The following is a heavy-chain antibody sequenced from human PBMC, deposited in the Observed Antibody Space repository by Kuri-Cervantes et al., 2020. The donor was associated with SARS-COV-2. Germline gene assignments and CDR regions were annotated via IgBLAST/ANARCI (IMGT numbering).Heavy chain of an antibody. Sequence: GGSLRLSCAASGFNFNTYGMNCVRQAPGKGLEWLSYISTTSSTIDYADSVKGRFTISRDNAENSLYLQMNSLRDEDTAVYYCARDFLGHFEFWGQGTLVTVSS. CDR1: GFNFNTYG. CDR3: ARDFLGHFEF. J-gene: IGHJ4*02. CDR2: ISTTSSTI. V-gene: IGHV3-48*02. D-gene: IGHD2/OR15-2a*01.